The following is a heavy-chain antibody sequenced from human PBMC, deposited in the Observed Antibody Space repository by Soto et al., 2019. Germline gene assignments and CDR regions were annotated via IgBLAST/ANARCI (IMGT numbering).Heavy chain of an antibody. Sequence: SGGSLRLSCAASGFTFSSYWMSWVRQAPGKGLEWVANIKQDGSEKYYVDSVKGRFTISRDNAKNSLYLQMNSLRAEDTAVYYCASEYCTNGVCYPMGYWGQGTLVTVSS. CDR2: IKQDGSEK. D-gene: IGHD2-8*01. CDR1: GFTFSSYW. CDR3: ASEYCTNGVCYPMGY. V-gene: IGHV3-7*01. J-gene: IGHJ4*02.